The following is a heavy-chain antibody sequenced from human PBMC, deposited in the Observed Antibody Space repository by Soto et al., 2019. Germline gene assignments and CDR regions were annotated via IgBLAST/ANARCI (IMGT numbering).Heavy chain of an antibody. CDR2: IYYSGST. Sequence: QLQLQESGPGLLKPSETLSLTCTVSGGSISSSSYSWGWIRQPPGKGLEWIGSIYYSGSTYYNPYLKSRVTISVDTSKNQFSLKLSSVTAADTAVYYCARLFPHSGSYLDYWGQGTLVTVSS. J-gene: IGHJ4*02. CDR3: ARLFPHSGSYLDY. D-gene: IGHD1-26*01. CDR1: GGSISSSSYS. V-gene: IGHV4-39*01.